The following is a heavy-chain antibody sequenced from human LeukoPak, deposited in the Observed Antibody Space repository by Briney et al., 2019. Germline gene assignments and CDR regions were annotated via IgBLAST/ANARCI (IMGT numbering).Heavy chain of an antibody. Sequence: GGSLRISCAASGFTFSSYGMHWVRQAPGKGLEWVAVIWYDGSNKYYADSVKGRFTISRDNSKNTLYLQMNSLRAEDTAVYYCTREELLRWRGFDYWGQGTLVTVSS. D-gene: IGHD1-26*01. CDR2: IWYDGSNK. V-gene: IGHV3-33*01. CDR3: TREELLRWRGFDY. CDR1: GFTFSSYG. J-gene: IGHJ4*02.